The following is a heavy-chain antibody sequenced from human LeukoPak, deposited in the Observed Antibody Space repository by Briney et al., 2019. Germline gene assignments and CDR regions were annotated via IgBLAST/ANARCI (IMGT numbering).Heavy chain of an antibody. Sequence: ASVKVSCKASGYTFTGYYMHWVRQAPGQGLEWMGWINPNSGGTNYAQKFQGRVTMTRDMSISTAYMELSRLRSDDTAVYYCARVSRDGYNFDYWGQGTLVTVSS. CDR1: GYTFTGYY. V-gene: IGHV1-2*02. CDR2: INPNSGGT. D-gene: IGHD5-24*01. CDR3: ARVSRDGYNFDY. J-gene: IGHJ4*02.